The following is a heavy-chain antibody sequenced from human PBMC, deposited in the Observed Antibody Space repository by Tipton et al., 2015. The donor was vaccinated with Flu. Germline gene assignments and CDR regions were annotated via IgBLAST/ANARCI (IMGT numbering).Heavy chain of an antibody. V-gene: IGHV4-59*12. Sequence: TLSLTCTVSGGSISSYYWSWIRQPPGKGLEWIGYIYYSGSTNYNPSLKSRVTMSVDTSKNQFSLKLSSVTAADTAVYYCARDGLGAAAVADYYMDVWGKGTTVTVSS. D-gene: IGHD6-13*01. CDR2: IYYSGST. CDR3: ARDGLGAAAVADYYMDV. J-gene: IGHJ6*03. CDR1: GGSISSYY.